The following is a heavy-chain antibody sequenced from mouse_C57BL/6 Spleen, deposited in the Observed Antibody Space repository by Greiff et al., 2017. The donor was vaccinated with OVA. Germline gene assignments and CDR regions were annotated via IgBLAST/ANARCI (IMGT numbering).Heavy chain of an antibody. Sequence: VQLVESGAELARPGASVKLSCKASGYTFTSYGISWVKQRTGQGLEWIGEIYPRSGNTYYNEKFKGKATLTADKSSSTAYMELRSLTSEDSAVYFCAVDSSDYYAMDYWGQGTSVTVSS. CDR2: IYPRSGNT. CDR3: AVDSSDYYAMDY. V-gene: IGHV1-81*01. CDR1: GYTFTSYG. D-gene: IGHD3-2*02. J-gene: IGHJ4*01.